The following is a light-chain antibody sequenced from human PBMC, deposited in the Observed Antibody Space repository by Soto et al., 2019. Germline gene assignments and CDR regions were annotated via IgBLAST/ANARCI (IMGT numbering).Light chain of an antibody. CDR1: QSVSSSY. CDR3: QQYGSSPSIT. Sequence: EIVLTQSPGTLSLSPGDRATLSCRASQSVSSSYLAWYQQKPGQAPRLLIYGASSRATGIPDKFSGSGSGTDFTLTISRLEPEDFAVYYCQQYGSSPSITFGQGTLLEIK. CDR2: GAS. V-gene: IGKV3-20*01. J-gene: IGKJ5*01.